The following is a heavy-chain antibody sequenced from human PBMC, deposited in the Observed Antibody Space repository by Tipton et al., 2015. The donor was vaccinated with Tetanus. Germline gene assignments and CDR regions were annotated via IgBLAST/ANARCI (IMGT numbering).Heavy chain of an antibody. J-gene: IGHJ4*02. CDR2: IYPGDPDT. D-gene: IGHD6-19*01. Sequence: QLVQPGAEVKKPGESLKISCKGSGYSFTSYWIGWVRQMPGKGLEWMGIIYPGDPDTMYSPSFPGQVTISADKSISTANMPWSSLKASDTAMYSGARRGLDHYFDYWGQGTLVTVSS. CDR1: GYSFTSYW. V-gene: IGHV5-51*01. CDR3: ARRGLDHYFDY.